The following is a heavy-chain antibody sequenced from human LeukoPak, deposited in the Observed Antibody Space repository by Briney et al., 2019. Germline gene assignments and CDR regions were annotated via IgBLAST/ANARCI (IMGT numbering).Heavy chain of an antibody. CDR2: ISSSGKTI. V-gene: IGHV3-48*03. CDR3: TRGGSVTTGPVDH. J-gene: IGHJ4*02. CDR1: GFLFVTYE. D-gene: IGHD1-1*01. Sequence: GGSLRLSCATSGFLFVTYEMTWVRQVPGGALEWITYISSSGKTIYYADSVRGRFTVSRDNARGSLFLDMDNLRVEDTAVYFCTRGGSVTTGPVDHWGQGTLVTVSS.